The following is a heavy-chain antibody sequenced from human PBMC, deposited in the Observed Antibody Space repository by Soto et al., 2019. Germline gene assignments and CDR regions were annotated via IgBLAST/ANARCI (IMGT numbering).Heavy chain of an antibody. CDR2: ISAYNGNP. J-gene: IGHJ5*02. V-gene: IGHV1-18*04. CDR3: AGKREIETYSGSYPTTPNWFDP. Sequence: GASVKVSCKASGYTFTSYGISWVRQAPGQGLEWMGWISAYNGNPNYAQKLQGRVTMTTDTSTSTAYMELRSLRSDDTAVYYGAGKREIETYSGSYPTTPNWFDPWGQGTLVTVSS. D-gene: IGHD1-26*01. CDR1: GYTFTSYG.